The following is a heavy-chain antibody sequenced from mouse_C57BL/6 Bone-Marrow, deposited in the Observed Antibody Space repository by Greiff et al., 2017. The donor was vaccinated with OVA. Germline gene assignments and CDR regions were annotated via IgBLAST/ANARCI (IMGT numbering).Heavy chain of an antibody. CDR2: ISYDGSN. J-gene: IGHJ4*01. Sequence: ESGPGLVKPSQSLSLTCSVTGYSITSGYYWNWIRQFPGNKLEWMGYISYDGSNNYNPSLKNRISITRDTSKNQFFLKLNSVTTEDTATYYCARVTDYWGQGTSVTVSS. CDR1: GYSITSGYY. CDR3: ARVTDY. V-gene: IGHV3-6*01.